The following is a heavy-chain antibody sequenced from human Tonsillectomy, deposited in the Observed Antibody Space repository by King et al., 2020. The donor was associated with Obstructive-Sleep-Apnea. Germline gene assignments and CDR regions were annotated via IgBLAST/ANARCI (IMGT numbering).Heavy chain of an antibody. Sequence: QLVQSGGGLVHPGGSLRLSCAASGFTFSNYWMSWVRQAPGKGLEWGANIKQDGSEKYYVDSVKGRFTISRDNAKNSLYLQMNSLRAEDKAVYYCAGGGGYCSSTRCPHPGYWGQGTLVTVSS. J-gene: IGHJ4*02. CDR2: IKQDGSEK. V-gene: IGHV3-7*01. CDR1: GFTFSNYW. CDR3: AGGGGYCSSTRCPHPGY. D-gene: IGHD2-2*01.